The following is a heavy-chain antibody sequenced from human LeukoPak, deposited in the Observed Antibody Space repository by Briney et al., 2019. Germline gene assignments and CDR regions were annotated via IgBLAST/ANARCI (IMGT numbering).Heavy chain of an antibody. V-gene: IGHV7-4-1*02. CDR3: ARAHGPQWAFDI. CDR1: GYTIISYY. D-gene: IGHD6-19*01. Sequence: ASVKVSCKASGYTIISYYMNWVRQAPGQGLEGMGWINTNTANPTYDQGFTGRYVLSLDTSDSTAYLQISSLKAEDTAVYYCARAHGPQWAFDIWGEGTAVTVSS. J-gene: IGHJ3*02. CDR2: INTNTANP.